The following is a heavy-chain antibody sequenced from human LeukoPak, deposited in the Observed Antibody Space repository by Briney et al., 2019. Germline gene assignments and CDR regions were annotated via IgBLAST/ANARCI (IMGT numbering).Heavy chain of an antibody. CDR1: GDSVSSNSAA. V-gene: IGHV6-1*01. Sequence: SQTLSLTCAISGDSVSSNSAAWNRIRQSPSRGLEWLGRTYYRSKWYNDYAVSVKSRITINPDTSKNQFSLQLSSVTAADTAVYYCARGVAARPVHYYYMDVWGKGTTVTVSS. CDR2: TYYRSKWYN. CDR3: ARGVAARPVHYYYMDV. J-gene: IGHJ6*03. D-gene: IGHD6-6*01.